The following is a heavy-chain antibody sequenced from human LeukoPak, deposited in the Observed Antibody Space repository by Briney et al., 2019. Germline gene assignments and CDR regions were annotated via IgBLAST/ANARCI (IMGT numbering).Heavy chain of an antibody. V-gene: IGHV3-23*01. CDR2: IKSGGDKT. CDR1: GFTFSNCA. Sequence: GGSLRLSCAASGFTFSNCAMNWVRQAPGEGLAWVSSIKSGGDKTYYADSVQGRFTISRDDSRNTLYLQMHSLRAEDTAMYYCAKRVGSNSGPFEYWGQGILVTVSS. D-gene: IGHD4/OR15-4a*01. J-gene: IGHJ4*02. CDR3: AKRVGSNSGPFEY.